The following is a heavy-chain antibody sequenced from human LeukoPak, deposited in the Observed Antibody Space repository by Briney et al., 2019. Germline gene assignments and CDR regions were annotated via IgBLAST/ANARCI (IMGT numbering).Heavy chain of an antibody. Sequence: GASVKVSCKASGYTFTIYDINWVRQAPGQGLEWMEWINPNSGGTNYAQKLQGRVSMATDTSTSTDYMDLRSLRSDDTAVYYCARDLRYSSGWSASGMDVWGKGTTVTISS. D-gene: IGHD6-19*01. CDR3: ARDLRYSSGWSASGMDV. V-gene: IGHV1-18*01. CDR1: GYTFTIYD. CDR2: INPNSGGT. J-gene: IGHJ6*03.